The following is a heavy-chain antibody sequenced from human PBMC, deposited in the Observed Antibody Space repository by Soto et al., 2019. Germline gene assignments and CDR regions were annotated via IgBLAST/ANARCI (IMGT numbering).Heavy chain of an antibody. V-gene: IGHV1-2*04. CDR1: GYTFTGYY. CDR3: ARGDSGSYDLDY. J-gene: IGHJ4*02. CDR2: INPNSGGT. Sequence: ASVKVSCEASGYTFTGYYMHWVRQAPGQGLEWMGWINPNSGGTNYAQKFQGWVTMTRDTSISTAYMELSRLRSDDTAVYYCARGDSGSYDLDYWGQGTLVTVSS. D-gene: IGHD1-26*01.